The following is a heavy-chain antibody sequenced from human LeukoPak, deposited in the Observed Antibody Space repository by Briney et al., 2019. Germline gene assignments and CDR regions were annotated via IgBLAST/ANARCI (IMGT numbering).Heavy chain of an antibody. CDR3: ARGQPQRYSSGWYVNWFDP. V-gene: IGHV4-4*02. Sequence: PSGTLSLTCAVSGGSISSSNWWSWIRQPPGKGLEWIGYIYYSGTTKYNPSLKSRVTISVDTSKNQFSLKVNSVAAADTAVYYCARGQPQRYSSGWYVNWFDPWGQGTLVTVSS. CDR2: IYYSGTT. CDR1: GGSISSSNW. D-gene: IGHD6-19*01. J-gene: IGHJ5*02.